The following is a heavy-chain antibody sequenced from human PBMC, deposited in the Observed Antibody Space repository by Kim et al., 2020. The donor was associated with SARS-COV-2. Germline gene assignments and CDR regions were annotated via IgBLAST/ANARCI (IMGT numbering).Heavy chain of an antibody. D-gene: IGHD3-9*01. Sequence: GGSLRLSCAASGFTFSNAWMSWVRQAPGKGLEWVGRIKSKTDGGTTDYAAPVKGRFTISRDDSKNTLYLQMNSLKTEDTAVYYCTTDRWKYDILAYYYGMDVWGQGTTVTVSS. J-gene: IGHJ6*02. V-gene: IGHV3-15*01. CDR2: IKSKTDGGTT. CDR1: GFTFSNAW. CDR3: TTDRWKYDILAYYYGMDV.